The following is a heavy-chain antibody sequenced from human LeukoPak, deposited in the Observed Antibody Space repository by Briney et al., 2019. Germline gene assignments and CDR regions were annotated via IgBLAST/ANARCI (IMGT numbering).Heavy chain of an antibody. CDR3: ARDRSGYCSFDY. D-gene: IGHD3-3*01. CDR2: IYYSGRT. Sequence: SETLSLTCTVSGGSIGSYYWNWIRQPPGKGLEWIGYIYYSGRTNYNPSLKRRVTISVDTSKNQFSLKLSSVTAADTAVYYCARDRSGYCSFDYWGQGTLVTVSS. V-gene: IGHV4-59*01. CDR1: GGSIGSYY. J-gene: IGHJ4*02.